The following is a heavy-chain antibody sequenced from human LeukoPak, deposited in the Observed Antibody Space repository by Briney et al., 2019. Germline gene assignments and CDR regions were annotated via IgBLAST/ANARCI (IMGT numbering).Heavy chain of an antibody. CDR2: IYYSGST. D-gene: IGHD3-10*01. Sequence: SETLSLTCTVSGGSISSYYWSWIRQPPGKGLEWIGYIYYSGSTNYNPSLKSRVTMSVDTSKNQFSLKLSSVTAADTAVYYCARDRSWGIDYWGQGTLVTVSS. J-gene: IGHJ4*02. V-gene: IGHV4-59*01. CDR1: GGSISSYY. CDR3: ARDRSWGIDY.